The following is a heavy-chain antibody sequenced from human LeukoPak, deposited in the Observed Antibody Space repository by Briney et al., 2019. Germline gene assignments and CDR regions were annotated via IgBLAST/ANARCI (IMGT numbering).Heavy chain of an antibody. D-gene: IGHD1-1*01. J-gene: IGHJ3*02. V-gene: IGHV1-18*01. CDR3: ARYAGTTADAFDI. Sequence: KLQGRVTMTTDTSTSTAYMELRSLRSDDTAVYYCARYAGTTADAFDIWGQGTMVTVSS.